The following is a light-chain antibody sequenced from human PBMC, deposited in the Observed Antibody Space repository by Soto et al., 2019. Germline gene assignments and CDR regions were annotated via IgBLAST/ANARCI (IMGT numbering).Light chain of an antibody. CDR3: HQRSNWPPV. CDR2: EES. CDR1: QSVSSY. J-gene: IGKJ4*01. V-gene: IGKV3-11*01. Sequence: DIVLTQSPATLSLSPGDRATLSCRASQSVSSYLAWYQQKPGQAPRLLIYEESNRATGIPSRFSGSGSGTDCVLTISSLEPEDFAVYYCHQRSNWPPVFGGGTKVEIK.